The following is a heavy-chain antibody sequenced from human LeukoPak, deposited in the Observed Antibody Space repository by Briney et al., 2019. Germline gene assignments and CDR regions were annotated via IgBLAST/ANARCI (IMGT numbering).Heavy chain of an antibody. CDR1: GGSFSGYY. V-gene: IGHV4-34*01. CDR3: ARGHLRTDFWSGYYYFDY. Sequence: SGTLSLTCAVYGGSFSGYYWSWIRQPPGKGLEWIGEINHSGSTNYNPSLKSRVTISVDTSKNQFSLKLSSVTAADTAVYYCARGHLRTDFWSGYYYFDYWGQGTLVTVSS. J-gene: IGHJ4*02. D-gene: IGHD3-3*01. CDR2: INHSGST.